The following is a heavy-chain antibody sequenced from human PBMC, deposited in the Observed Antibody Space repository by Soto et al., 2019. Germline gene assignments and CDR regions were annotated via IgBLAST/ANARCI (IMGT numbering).Heavy chain of an antibody. CDR1: GDSISSGGFS. Sequence: PSETLSLTCAVSGDSISSGGFSWSWIRQPPGKGLEWIGYIYHTGSTNFNPSLKSRLTISLDTSKSQLSLNLSSVTAADTAVYYCSRLYPNYDSLTGSQLYAFDIWGQGTKVTVSS. CDR2: IYHTGST. CDR3: SRLYPNYDSLTGSQLYAFDI. J-gene: IGHJ3*02. V-gene: IGHV4-61*08. D-gene: IGHD3-9*01.